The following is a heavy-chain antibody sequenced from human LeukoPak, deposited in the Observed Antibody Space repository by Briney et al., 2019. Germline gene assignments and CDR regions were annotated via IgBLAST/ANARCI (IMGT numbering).Heavy chain of an antibody. CDR1: GGSISSYY. CDR3: AGSSSWYVLGDY. D-gene: IGHD6-13*01. CDR2: IYYSGST. V-gene: IGHV4-59*12. J-gene: IGHJ4*02. Sequence: SETLSLTCTVSGGSISSYYWSWIRQPPGKGLEWTGYIYYSGSTNYNPSLKSRVTISVDTSKNQFSLKLSSVTAADTAVYYCAGSSSWYVLGDYWGQGTLVTVSS.